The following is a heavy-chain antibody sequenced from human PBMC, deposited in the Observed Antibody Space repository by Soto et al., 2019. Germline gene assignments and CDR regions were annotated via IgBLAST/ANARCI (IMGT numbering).Heavy chain of an antibody. CDR3: STDRPDIGVGWWV. CDR1: GSGFISSG. V-gene: IGHV1-58*02. J-gene: IGHJ6*02. D-gene: IGHD2-15*01. CDR2: IVVASGQT. Sequence: SVKVSCKASGSGFISSGIQWVRQAHGQRLEWIGWIVVASGQTNYAQSFRGRVAITRDTSTATAYIELTGLTSEDTAVYFCSTDRPDIGVGWWVWGQGTTVTVSS.